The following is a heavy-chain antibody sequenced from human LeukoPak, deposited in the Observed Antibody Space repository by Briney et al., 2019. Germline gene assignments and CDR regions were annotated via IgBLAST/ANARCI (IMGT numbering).Heavy chain of an antibody. J-gene: IGHJ1*01. CDR2: INHSGST. D-gene: IGHD2-2*01. CDR1: GGSFSGYY. V-gene: IGHV4-34*01. Sequence: PSETLSLTCAVYGGSFSGYYWSWIRQPPGKGLEWIGEINHSGSTNYNPSLKSRVTISVDTSKNQFSLKLSSVTAADTAVYYCASDYYCSSTSCRAAEYFQHWGQGTLGTVSS. CDR3: ASDYYCSSTSCRAAEYFQH.